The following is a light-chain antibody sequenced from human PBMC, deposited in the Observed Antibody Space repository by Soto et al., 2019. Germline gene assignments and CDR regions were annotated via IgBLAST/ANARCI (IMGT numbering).Light chain of an antibody. CDR1: QSVSSNY. CDR3: QQYGSSPLFT. CDR2: RAS. Sequence: ENVLTQSPGTLSLSPGERATLSCRASQSVSSNYLAWYQQRPGQAPRLLIYRASSRATGIPDRFSGSGSGTDFTLTISRLEPEDFAVYYCQQYGSSPLFTFGPGTKVDIQ. V-gene: IGKV3-20*01. J-gene: IGKJ3*01.